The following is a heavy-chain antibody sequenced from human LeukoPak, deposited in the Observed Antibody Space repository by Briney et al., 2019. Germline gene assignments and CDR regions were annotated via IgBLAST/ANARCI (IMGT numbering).Heavy chain of an antibody. CDR3: ASDQDYYDSSGYYEPLGY. CDR2: ISSSSSYI. D-gene: IGHD3-22*01. Sequence: GGSLRLSCAASGFTFSSYSMNWVRQAPGKGLEWVSSISSSSSYIYYADSVKGRFTISRDNAKNSLYLQMNSLRAEDTAVYYCASDQDYYDSSGYYEPLGYWGQGTLVTVSS. CDR1: GFTFSSYS. V-gene: IGHV3-21*01. J-gene: IGHJ4*02.